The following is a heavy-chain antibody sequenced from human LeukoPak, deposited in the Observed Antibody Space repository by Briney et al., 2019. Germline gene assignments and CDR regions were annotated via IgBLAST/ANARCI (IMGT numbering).Heavy chain of an antibody. CDR3: VRALLGTSDY. CDR2: INPDGSTT. D-gene: IGHD7-27*01. CDR1: GFTFSSSW. J-gene: IGHJ4*02. Sequence: GGSLRLSCAASGFTFSSSWMHWVRQAPGKGLVWVSRINPDGSTTNYADSVKGRFTISRDNAKNMLYLLMNSLRVDDTAVYYCVRALLGTSDYWGQGTLVTVSS. V-gene: IGHV3-74*01.